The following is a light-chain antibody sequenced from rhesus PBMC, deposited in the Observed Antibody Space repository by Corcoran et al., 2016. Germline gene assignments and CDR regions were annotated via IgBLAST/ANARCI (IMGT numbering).Light chain of an antibody. V-gene: IGKV1-74*01. Sequence: DIQMTQSPSSLSASVGDRVTITCRASENVNNYLHGYQQKPGKAPKHLIYAASTLKSGVPSRFSGSGSGTDYTFTISSLQPEDVATYYCQHSYGTPYSFGQGTKVEIK. CDR1: ENVNNY. J-gene: IGKJ2*01. CDR3: QHSYGTPYS. CDR2: AAS.